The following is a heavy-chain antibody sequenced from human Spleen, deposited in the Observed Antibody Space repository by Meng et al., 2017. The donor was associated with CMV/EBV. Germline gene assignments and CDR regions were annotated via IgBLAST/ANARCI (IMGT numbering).Heavy chain of an antibody. J-gene: IGHJ3*02. D-gene: IGHD6-19*01. Sequence: SETMSLTCTVSGGSISSYYWSWIRQPPGKGLEWIGYIYYSGSTNYNPSLKSRVTISVDTSKNQFSLKLSSVTAADTAVYYCAREGGTYSSGCPYAFDIWGQGTMVTVSS. CDR1: GGSISSYY. CDR2: IYYSGST. V-gene: IGHV4-59*01. CDR3: AREGGTYSSGCPYAFDI.